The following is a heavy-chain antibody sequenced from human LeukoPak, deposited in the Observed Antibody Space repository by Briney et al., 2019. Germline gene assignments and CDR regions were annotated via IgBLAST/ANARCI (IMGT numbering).Heavy chain of an antibody. J-gene: IGHJ4*02. CDR1: GGSISSSSYY. D-gene: IGHD1-26*01. Sequence: PSETLSLTCTVSGGSISSSSYYWGWIRQPPGKGLEWIGSIYYSGSTYYNPSLKSRVTISVDTSKNQFSLKLSSVTAADTAVYYCARGIVGATTGFDYWGQGTLVTVSS. CDR2: IYYSGST. V-gene: IGHV4-39*07. CDR3: ARGIVGATTGFDY.